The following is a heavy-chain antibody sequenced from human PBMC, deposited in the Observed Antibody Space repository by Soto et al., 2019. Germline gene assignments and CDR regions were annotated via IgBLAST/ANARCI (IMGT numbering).Heavy chain of an antibody. J-gene: IGHJ5*02. Sequence: QVQLVQSGAEVKKPGASVKVSCKASGYTFTSYGISWVRQAPGQGLEWMGCISAYNGNTNYAQKLQGRVTMTTDTSTSTAYMELRSLRSDDTAVYYCAREIAYYYDSSGYFGRFDPWGQGTLVTVSS. CDR2: ISAYNGNT. D-gene: IGHD3-22*01. CDR1: GYTFTSYG. V-gene: IGHV1-18*04. CDR3: AREIAYYYDSSGYFGRFDP.